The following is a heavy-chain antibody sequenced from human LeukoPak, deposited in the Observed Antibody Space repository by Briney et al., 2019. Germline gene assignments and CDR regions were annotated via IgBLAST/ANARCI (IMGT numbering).Heavy chain of an antibody. V-gene: IGHV3-48*01. CDR2: ISSSSSTI. J-gene: IGHJ4*02. Sequence: GGSLRLSCAASGFTFSSHSMNWVRQAPGKGLEWVSYISSSSSTIYYADSVKGRFTISRDNAKNSLYLQMNSLRAGDTAVYYCARGAYYYEDWGQGTLVTVSS. CDR1: GFTFSSHS. D-gene: IGHD3-22*01. CDR3: ARGAYYYED.